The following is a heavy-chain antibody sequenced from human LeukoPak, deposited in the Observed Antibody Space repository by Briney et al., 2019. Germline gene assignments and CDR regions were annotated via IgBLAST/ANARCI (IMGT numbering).Heavy chain of an antibody. D-gene: IGHD2-2*01. V-gene: IGHV3-74*01. J-gene: IGHJ5*02. CDR3: SRGDCTSTTCHNWFDP. CDR1: GFTFSRYW. Sequence: PGGSLRLSCAASGFTFSRYWMHWVRQAPGPGLVWVSRIDSDGSITDYADSVKGRFTISRDNAKNTLYLQMNSLRADDTAVYYCSRGDCTSTTCHNWFDPWGQETLVTVSS. CDR2: IDSDGSIT.